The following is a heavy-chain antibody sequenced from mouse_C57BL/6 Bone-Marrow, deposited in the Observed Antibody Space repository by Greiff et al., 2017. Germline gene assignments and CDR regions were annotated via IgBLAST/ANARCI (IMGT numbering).Heavy chain of an antibody. D-gene: IGHD2-4*01. Sequence: QVQLQQPGAELVRPGSSVKLSCKASGYTFTSYWMHWVKQRPIQGLEWIGNIDPSDSETHYNQKFKDKATLTVDKSSSTAYMQLSSLTSEDSAVYYGARREYDYDGDWYFDVWGTGTTVTVSS. CDR3: ARREYDYDGDWYFDV. CDR2: IDPSDSET. V-gene: IGHV1-52*01. J-gene: IGHJ1*03. CDR1: GYTFTSYW.